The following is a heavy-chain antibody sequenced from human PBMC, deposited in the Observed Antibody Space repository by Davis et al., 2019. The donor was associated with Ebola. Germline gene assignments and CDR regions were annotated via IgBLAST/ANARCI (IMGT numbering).Heavy chain of an antibody. V-gene: IGHV1-18*01. CDR1: GYTFTSYG. J-gene: IGHJ4*02. CDR3: ARQLRLGELSLYEV. CDR2: ISAYNGNT. Sequence: ASVKVSCKASGYTFTSYGISWVRQAPGQGLEWMGWISAYNGNTNYAQKLQGRVTMTTDTSTSTAYMELRSLRSDDTAAYYCARQLRLGELSLYEVWGQGTLVTVSS. D-gene: IGHD3-16*02.